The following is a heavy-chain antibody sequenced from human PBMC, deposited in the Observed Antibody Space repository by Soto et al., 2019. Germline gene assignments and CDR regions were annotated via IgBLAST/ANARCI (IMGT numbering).Heavy chain of an antibody. D-gene: IGHD4-17*01. V-gene: IGHV4-31*03. Sequence: QVQLQESGPGLVKPSQRLSLTCTVSGDSISSAPYYWSWIRQHPGKGLEWIGYIYYSGNTHYNPSLKSRAAISVDTSKNQLSLKLNSVTAADTAVYYCAKSYGPTDTWFNPWGQGTLVTVSS. CDR3: AKSYGPTDTWFNP. CDR1: GDSISSAPYY. CDR2: IYYSGNT. J-gene: IGHJ5*02.